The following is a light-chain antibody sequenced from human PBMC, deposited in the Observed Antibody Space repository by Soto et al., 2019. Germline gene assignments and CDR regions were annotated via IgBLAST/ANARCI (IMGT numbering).Light chain of an antibody. CDR2: AAS. J-gene: IGKJ3*01. Sequence: DIQMTQSPTSLSASVGDRVTITCRASQGIRNFVAWYQQKPGKAPKILIYAASTLQSGVPSRFSGSGSGTDFTLTITSLQPEDFATYSCQKYSSVPVFGPGTKVEIK. V-gene: IGKV1-27*01. CDR3: QKYSSVPV. CDR1: QGIRNF.